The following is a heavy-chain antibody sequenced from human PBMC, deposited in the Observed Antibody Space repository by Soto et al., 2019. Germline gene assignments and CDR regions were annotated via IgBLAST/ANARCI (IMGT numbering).Heavy chain of an antibody. D-gene: IGHD2-2*01. V-gene: IGHV3-23*01. CDR1: GFIVSANY. CDR3: VKGSSTSRPYYFDY. CDR2: VTGGGDDT. Sequence: PGGSLRLSCSASGFIVSANYMSWVRQAPGRRLEWISAVTGGGDDTYYADYVKGRFTISGDNSRNTLYLQMSSLRAEDTALYYCVKGSSTSRPYYFDYWGQGTLVTVSS. J-gene: IGHJ4*02.